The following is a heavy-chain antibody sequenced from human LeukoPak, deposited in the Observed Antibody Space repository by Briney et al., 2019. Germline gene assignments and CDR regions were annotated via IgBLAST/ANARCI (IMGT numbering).Heavy chain of an antibody. CDR2: ISYDGSHR. D-gene: IGHD6-13*01. CDR3: AKDRSSSWSFDY. V-gene: IGHV3-30*04. J-gene: IGHJ4*02. CDR1: GFTFGDYA. Sequence: GGSLRLSCTASGFTFGDYAMSWVRQAPGKGLEWVAVISYDGSHRYYADSVKGRFTISRDDSKNTLYLEMNSLRAEDTAVYYCAKDRSSSWSFDYWGQGTLVTVSS.